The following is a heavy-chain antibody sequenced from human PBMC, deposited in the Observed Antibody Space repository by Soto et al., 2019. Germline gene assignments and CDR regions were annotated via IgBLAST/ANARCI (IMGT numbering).Heavy chain of an antibody. Sequence: QITLKESGPTLVKPTQTLTLTRTFSGFSLSTSGVGVGWIRQPPGKALEWLALIYWDDDERYSPSLRSRLTITKDISTNQVVLTMTNMDPVDTATYYCAHTRTDKACDYWGQGTLVTVSS. D-gene: IGHD2-21*02. V-gene: IGHV2-5*02. J-gene: IGHJ4*02. CDR1: GFSLSTSGVG. CDR3: AHTRTDKACDY. CDR2: IYWDDDE.